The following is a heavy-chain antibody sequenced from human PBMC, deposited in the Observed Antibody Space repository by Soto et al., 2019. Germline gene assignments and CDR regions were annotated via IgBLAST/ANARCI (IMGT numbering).Heavy chain of an antibody. Sequence: GGSLRLSCTASGFLFTDYYMSWIRQPPGKGLEWLAYIDGSSDYTNSADSVKGRFTVSRDNAKNSVLLQMNNLRADDTAVYYCARDLRFSSTNYFDFWGRRTLVTVSS. V-gene: IGHV3-11*06. D-gene: IGHD2-8*01. J-gene: IGHJ4*02. CDR1: GFLFTDYY. CDR2: IDGSSDYT. CDR3: ARDLRFSSTNYFDF.